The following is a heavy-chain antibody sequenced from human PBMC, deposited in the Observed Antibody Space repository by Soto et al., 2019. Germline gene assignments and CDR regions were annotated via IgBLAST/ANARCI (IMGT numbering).Heavy chain of an antibody. CDR3: AREGPGVYDILTGYYDS. V-gene: IGHV3-30*03. CDR1: GFTFSNYG. CDR2: ITDDGSNK. Sequence: GGSLRLSCAASGFTFSNYGMTWVRQAPGKGLGWVALITDDGSNKHYADSVRGRFTISRDNSKNTLYLQMSSLRAEDTAVYYCAREGPGVYDILTGYYDSWGQGTLVTVSS. J-gene: IGHJ5*02. D-gene: IGHD3-9*01.